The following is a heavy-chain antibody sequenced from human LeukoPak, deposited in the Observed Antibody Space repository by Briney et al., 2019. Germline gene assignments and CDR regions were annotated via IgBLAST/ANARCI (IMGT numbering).Heavy chain of an antibody. V-gene: IGHV3-30*04. CDR2: ISYDGSNK. Sequence: GGSLRLSCAASGFTFSSYAMHWVRQAPGKGLEWVAVISYDGSNKYYADSVKGRFTISRDNSKNTLYLQMNSLRAEDTAVYYCARDDPYHDSSGYYYSWGYWGQGTLVTVSS. J-gene: IGHJ4*02. D-gene: IGHD3-22*01. CDR3: ARDDPYHDSSGYYYSWGY. CDR1: GFTFSSYA.